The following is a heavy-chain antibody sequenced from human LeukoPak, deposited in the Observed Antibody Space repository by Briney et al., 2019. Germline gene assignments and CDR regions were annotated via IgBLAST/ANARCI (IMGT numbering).Heavy chain of an antibody. CDR1: GGSISSYY. CDR3: ARASKIHSSSKRYFDY. V-gene: IGHV4-59*01. Sequence: SETLSLTCTVSGGSISSYYWSWIRQPPGKGLEWIGYIYYSGSTNYNPSLKSRVTISVDTSKNQFSLKLSSVTAADTAVYYRARASKIHSSSKRYFDYWGQGTLVTVSS. J-gene: IGHJ4*02. D-gene: IGHD6-13*01. CDR2: IYYSGST.